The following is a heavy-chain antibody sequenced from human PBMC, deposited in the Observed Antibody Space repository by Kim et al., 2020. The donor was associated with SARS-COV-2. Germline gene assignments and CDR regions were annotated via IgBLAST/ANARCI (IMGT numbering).Heavy chain of an antibody. Sequence: SETLSLTCTVSGGSISSYYWSWIRQPPGKGLEWIGYIYYSGSTNYNPSLKSRVTISVDTSKNQFSLKLSSVTAADTAVYYCARQGATVTTGWYFDLWGRGTLVTVSS. J-gene: IGHJ2*01. CDR3: ARQGATVTTGWYFDL. CDR2: IYYSGST. CDR1: GGSISSYY. V-gene: IGHV4-59*08. D-gene: IGHD4-17*01.